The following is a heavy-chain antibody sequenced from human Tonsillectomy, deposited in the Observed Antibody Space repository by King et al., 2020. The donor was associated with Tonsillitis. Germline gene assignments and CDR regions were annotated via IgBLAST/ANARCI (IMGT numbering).Heavy chain of an antibody. D-gene: IGHD3-3*01. V-gene: IGHV3-9*01. Sequence: QLVQSGGGLVQPGRSLRLSCAASGFTFDDYAMHWVRQAPGKGLEWVSGISWNSGSIGYADSVKGRFTISRDNAKNSLYLQMNSLRAEDTALYYCAKGAGCYDFWSGLRGYYYGMDVWGQGTTVTVSS. J-gene: IGHJ6*02. CDR2: ISWNSGSI. CDR1: GFTFDDYA. CDR3: AKGAGCYDFWSGLRGYYYGMDV.